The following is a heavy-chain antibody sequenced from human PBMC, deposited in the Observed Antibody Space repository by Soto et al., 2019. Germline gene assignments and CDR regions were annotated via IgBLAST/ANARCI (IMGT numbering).Heavy chain of an antibody. CDR2: IVVGSGNT. J-gene: IGHJ6*02. Sequence: SVKVSCKASGFTFTSSAVQWVRQARGQRLEWIGWIVVGSGNTNYAQKFQERVTITRDMSTGTAYMELSSLRSEDTAVYYCAAVRDFVVVPAGIVGYYYYYGMDVWGQGTTVTVSS. CDR1: GFTFTSSA. V-gene: IGHV1-58*01. CDR3: AAVRDFVVVPAGIVGYYYYYGMDV. D-gene: IGHD2-2*01.